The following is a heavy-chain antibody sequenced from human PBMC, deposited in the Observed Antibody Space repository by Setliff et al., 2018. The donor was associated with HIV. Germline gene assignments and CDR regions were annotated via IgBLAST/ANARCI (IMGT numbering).Heavy chain of an antibody. CDR1: NYSINSGYY. D-gene: IGHD3-3*01. J-gene: IGHJ5*02. V-gene: IGHV4-38-2*01. Sequence: SETLSLTCAVSNYSINSGYYWGWIRQPPGKGLEWIGSIYHSGSTYYNPSLKSRVTISVDTSKSQVSLRLTSVTAADTAVYYCARQSITIFGVVISGFDPWGQGTLVTVSS. CDR3: ARQSITIFGVVISGFDP. CDR2: IYHSGST.